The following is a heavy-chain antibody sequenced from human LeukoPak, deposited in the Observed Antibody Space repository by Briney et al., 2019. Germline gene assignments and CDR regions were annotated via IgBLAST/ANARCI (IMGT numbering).Heavy chain of an antibody. D-gene: IGHD3-22*01. CDR3: ARDKKDYYDSSGYYYFAFDI. Sequence: PSETLSLTCTVSGGSIRSYYWSWLRQPPGKGLEWIGYIYYSGSTNYNPSLKSRVTISVDTSKNQFSLKLSSVIAADTAVYYCARDKKDYYDSSGYYYFAFDIWGQGTMVNVSS. CDR1: GGSIRSYY. CDR2: IYYSGST. J-gene: IGHJ3*02. V-gene: IGHV4-59*01.